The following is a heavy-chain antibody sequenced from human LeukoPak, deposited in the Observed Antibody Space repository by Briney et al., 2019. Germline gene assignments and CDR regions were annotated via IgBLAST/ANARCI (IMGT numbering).Heavy chain of an antibody. V-gene: IGHV4-34*01. CDR1: GGSISSYY. D-gene: IGHD2-2*01. CDR2: INHSGST. CDR3: ARGGLGYCSSTSCRNWFDP. J-gene: IGHJ5*02. Sequence: PSETLSLTCTVSGGSISSYYWSWIRQPPGKGLEWIGEINHSGSTNYNPSLKSRVTISVDTSKNQFSLKLSSVTAADTAVYYCARGGLGYCSSTSCRNWFDPWGQGTLVTVSS.